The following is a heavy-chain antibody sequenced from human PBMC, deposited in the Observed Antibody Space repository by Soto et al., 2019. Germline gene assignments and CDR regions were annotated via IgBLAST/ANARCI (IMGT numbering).Heavy chain of an antibody. D-gene: IGHD6-19*01. CDR1: GGSISSYY. J-gene: IGHJ4*02. CDR3: ASAHRYSSGWYFDY. V-gene: IGHV4-4*07. CDR2: IYTSGST. Sequence: QVQLQESGPGLVKPSETLSLTCTVSGGSISSYYWSWIRQPAGKGLEWFGRIYTSGSTNYNPSLKSRVTMYVDTSKNQYSARLRYVPAADTAEYYCASAHRYSSGWYFDYWGQGTLVTVSS.